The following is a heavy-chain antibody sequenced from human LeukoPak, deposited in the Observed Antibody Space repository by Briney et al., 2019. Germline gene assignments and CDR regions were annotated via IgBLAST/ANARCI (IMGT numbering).Heavy chain of an antibody. CDR1: PLAFRNYG. CDR3: AKDRGGFDWYQDY. Sequence: GGSLRLSCEVSPLAFRNYGMHWVRQAPGKGPEWMASISRDGSDEYYGDSVTGRFTISRDNSKNTLYLQMNSLRAEDTAVYYCAKDRGGFDWYQDYWGQGTLVTVSS. V-gene: IGHV3-30*18. CDR2: ISRDGSDE. D-gene: IGHD3-9*01. J-gene: IGHJ4*02.